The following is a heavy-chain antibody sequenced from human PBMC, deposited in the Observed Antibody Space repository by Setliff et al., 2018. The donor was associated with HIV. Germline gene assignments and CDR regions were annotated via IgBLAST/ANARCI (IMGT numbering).Heavy chain of an antibody. J-gene: IGHJ4*02. CDR1: GFTFSSAW. V-gene: IGHV3-21*01. Sequence: GGSLRLSCAASGFTFSSAWMGWVRQAPAKGLEWVSSISSSGNFIYYEDSVKGRFTMSRDNAKNSLYLQMDSLRVEDTGFYYCARDPYWLEGYFDYWGPGTLVTVSS. CDR3: ARDPYWLEGYFDY. D-gene: IGHD6-19*01. CDR2: ISSSGNFI.